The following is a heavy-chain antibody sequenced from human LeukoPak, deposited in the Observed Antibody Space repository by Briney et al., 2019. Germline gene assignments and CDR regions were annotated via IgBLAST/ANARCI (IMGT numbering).Heavy chain of an antibody. J-gene: IGHJ3*02. Sequence: GASVKVSCKASGYTFTTYNINWVRLAPGQGLEWMGWISGYTGNTNYAQKLQGRVTMTTDTSTSTAYMELRSLKSDDTAVYYCASLKNYYDSSGYLVTDAFDIWGQGTMVTVSS. CDR1: GYTFTTYN. D-gene: IGHD3-22*01. CDR3: ASLKNYYDSSGYLVTDAFDI. CDR2: ISGYTGNT. V-gene: IGHV1-18*01.